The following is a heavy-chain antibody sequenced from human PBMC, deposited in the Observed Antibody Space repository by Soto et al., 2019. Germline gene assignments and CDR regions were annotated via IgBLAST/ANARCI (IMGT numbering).Heavy chain of an antibody. Sequence: GGSLRLSCAASGFTFSSYSMNWVRQAPGKGLEWVSSISSSSSYIYYADSVKGRFTISRDNAKNSLYLQMNSLRAEDTAVYYCARLWFGDTRYYYYMDVWGKGTTVTVSS. CDR1: GFTFSSYS. J-gene: IGHJ6*03. CDR3: ARLWFGDTRYYYYMDV. V-gene: IGHV3-21*01. D-gene: IGHD3-10*01. CDR2: ISSSSSYI.